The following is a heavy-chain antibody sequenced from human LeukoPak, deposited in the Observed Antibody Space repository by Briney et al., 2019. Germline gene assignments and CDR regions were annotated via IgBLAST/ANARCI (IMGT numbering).Heavy chain of an antibody. CDR2: ISGSGGNT. J-gene: IGHJ4*02. CDR3: AKDSLPTSGCRGYFDY. V-gene: IGHV3-23*01. Sequence: GGSLRLSCAASGFTFSTYAMTWVRQAPGKGLEWVSAISGSGGNTYYANSVKGRFTISRDSSMNTLYLQMNSLRAEDTAIYYCAKDSLPTSGCRGYFDYWGQGTLVTVSS. CDR1: GFTFSTYA. D-gene: IGHD6-25*01.